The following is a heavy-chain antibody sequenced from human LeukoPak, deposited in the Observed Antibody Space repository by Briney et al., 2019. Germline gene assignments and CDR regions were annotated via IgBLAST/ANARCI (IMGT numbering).Heavy chain of an antibody. CDR3: AKYGGSSSGSANN. Sequence: GGSLRLSCAASGFTFSTYAMTWVRQTPEKGLEGVSSISGRGDSSSYADSVKGRFTISRDNSKNTLYLQMNSLRAEDTAIYYCAKYGGSSSGSANNWGQGTLVTVSS. CDR1: GFTFSTYA. D-gene: IGHD2-15*01. V-gene: IGHV3-23*01. CDR2: ISGRGDSS. J-gene: IGHJ4*02.